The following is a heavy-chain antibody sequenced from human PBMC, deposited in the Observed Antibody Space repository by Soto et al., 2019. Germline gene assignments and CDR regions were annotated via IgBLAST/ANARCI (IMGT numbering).Heavy chain of an antibody. V-gene: IGHV3-23*01. D-gene: IGHD3-3*01. Sequence: PGGSLRLSCAASGFTFRASPMSWVRQAPGRGLEWVSGISAGGGTTYYADSVKGRFTISRDNSKNTVYLQMDSLRGEDTAVYYCASQKGYDFWSGLGTLYYYYYGMDVWGQGTTVTVSS. J-gene: IGHJ6*02. CDR2: ISAGGGTT. CDR1: GFTFRASP. CDR3: ASQKGYDFWSGLGTLYYYYYGMDV.